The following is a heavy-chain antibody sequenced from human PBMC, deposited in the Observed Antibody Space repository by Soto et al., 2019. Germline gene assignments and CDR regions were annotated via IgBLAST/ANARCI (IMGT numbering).Heavy chain of an antibody. CDR3: AKSVTTVAGTSWFGP. V-gene: IGHV3-9*01. CDR2: ISWNSGSI. CDR1: GFTFDDYA. Sequence: EVQLVESGGGLVQPGRSLRLSCAASGFTFDDYAMHWVRQAPGKGLEWVSGISWNSGSIGYADSVKGRFTISRDNAKNSLYLQMNSLRVEDTALYYCAKSVTTVAGTSWFGPWGQGTLVTVSS. D-gene: IGHD6-19*01. J-gene: IGHJ5*02.